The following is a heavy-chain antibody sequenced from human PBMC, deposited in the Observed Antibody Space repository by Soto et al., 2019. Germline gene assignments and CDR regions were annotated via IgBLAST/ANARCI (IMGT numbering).Heavy chain of an antibody. J-gene: IGHJ4*02. CDR1: GFPLTNSGVG. D-gene: IGHD1-1*01. CDR2: IYWDDDK. V-gene: IGHV2-5*02. CDR3: AQRLLNTFLGFVTKTSIFFEY. Sequence: QITLKASGPALVKPTQTLTLTCTFSGFPLTNSGVGVGWIRQPPGKAPEWLALIYWDDDKRYKSSLEPRVTITKDTFKNQVVLTMTNMDPVDTATYSCAQRLLNTFLGFVTKTSIFFEYWGQGIPVSVSS.